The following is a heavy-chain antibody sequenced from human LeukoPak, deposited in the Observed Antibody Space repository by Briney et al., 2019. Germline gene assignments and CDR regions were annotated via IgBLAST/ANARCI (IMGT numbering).Heavy chain of an antibody. J-gene: IGHJ3*02. CDR1: GYSFSGYY. Sequence: ASVKVSCKASGYSFSGYYMHWVRQAPGQGLEWMGCMNYNSGGTNYAQKFQGRVTWTRDTSISTDYMELSRLESDDTAVYYCATSTGYMTNWEAFDIWGQGTMVTVSS. V-gene: IGHV1-2*02. CDR3: ATSTGYMTNWEAFDI. D-gene: IGHD1-14*01. CDR2: MNYNSGGT.